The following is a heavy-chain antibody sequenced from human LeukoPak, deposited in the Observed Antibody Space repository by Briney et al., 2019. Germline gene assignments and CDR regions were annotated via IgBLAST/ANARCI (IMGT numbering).Heavy chain of an antibody. CDR2: INWNGGST. D-gene: IGHD6-19*01. CDR3: AREPGYSSGWYDSDY. CDR1: GFTFDDYG. V-gene: IGHV3-20*04. J-gene: IGHJ4*02. Sequence: GGSLRLSCAASGFTFDDYGMSWVRQAPGKGLEWVCGINWNGGSTGYADSGKGRFTISRDNAKNSLYLQMNSLRAEDTALYYCAREPGYSSGWYDSDYWGQGTLVTVSS.